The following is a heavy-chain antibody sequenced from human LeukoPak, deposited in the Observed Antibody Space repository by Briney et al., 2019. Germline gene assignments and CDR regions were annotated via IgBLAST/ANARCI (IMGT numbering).Heavy chain of an antibody. Sequence: SETLSLTCTVSGGSISSYYWSWIRQPPGKGLEWIGYIYYSGSTNYNPSLKSRVTISVDTSKNQFSLKLSSVPAADTAVYYCARTYYYDSSGHFDYWGQGTLVTVSS. D-gene: IGHD3-22*01. J-gene: IGHJ4*02. V-gene: IGHV4-59*01. CDR3: ARTYYYDSSGHFDY. CDR2: IYYSGST. CDR1: GGSISSYY.